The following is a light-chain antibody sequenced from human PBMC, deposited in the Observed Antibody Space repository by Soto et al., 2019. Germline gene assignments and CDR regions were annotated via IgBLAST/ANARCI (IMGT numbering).Light chain of an antibody. CDR1: ETVATN. Sequence: EVVMTQSPATLSVSPGERATLSCRASETVATNLAWYQQKPGQAPRLLISGASTRAAGISDRFRGSGSGTEFTLPISGRRSEDSAIYYCQQYLEWPPMTFGQGPRVEI. CDR3: QQYLEWPPMT. J-gene: IGKJ1*01. CDR2: GAS. V-gene: IGKV3-15*01.